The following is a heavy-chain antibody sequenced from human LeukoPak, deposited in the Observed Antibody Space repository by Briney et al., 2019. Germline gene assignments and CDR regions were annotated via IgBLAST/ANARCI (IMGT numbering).Heavy chain of an antibody. J-gene: IGHJ4*02. D-gene: IGHD6-19*01. CDR1: GFTFDDYG. CDR2: IKQDGSEK. CDR3: ARSYSSGWYFEYYFDY. V-gene: IGHV3-7*01. Sequence: PGGSLRLSCAASGFTFDDYGMSWVRQAPGKGLEWVANIKQDGSEKYYVDSVKGRFTISRDNAKNSLYLQMNSLRAEDTAVYYCARSYSSGWYFEYYFDYWGQGTLVTVSS.